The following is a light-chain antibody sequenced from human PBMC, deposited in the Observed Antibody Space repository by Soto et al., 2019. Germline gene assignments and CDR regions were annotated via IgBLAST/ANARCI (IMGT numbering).Light chain of an antibody. Sequence: EIVLTQSPATLSFSPGERVTLSCRASQSVSGYLAWYQQKPGQAPRLLIYDASNRATGIPARFSGSGSGTDFTLTISSLEPEDFAVYYCQQRSDWPITLGQGTRLEIK. V-gene: IGKV3-11*01. CDR1: QSVSGY. J-gene: IGKJ5*01. CDR2: DAS. CDR3: QQRSDWPIT.